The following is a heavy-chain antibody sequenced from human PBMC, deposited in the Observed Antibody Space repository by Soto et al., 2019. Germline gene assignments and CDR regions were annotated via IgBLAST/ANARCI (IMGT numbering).Heavy chain of an antibody. CDR1: GFTFSSYD. CDR3: ARALHPLRGNMNWFDP. D-gene: IGHD3-10*01. CDR2: IGTAGDT. Sequence: GGSLRLSCAASGFTFSSYDMHWVRQATGKGLEWVSAIGTAGDTYYPGSVKGRFTISRENAKNSLYLQMNSLRAEDTAVYYCARALHPLRGNMNWFDPWGQGTLVTVSS. V-gene: IGHV3-13*01. J-gene: IGHJ5*02.